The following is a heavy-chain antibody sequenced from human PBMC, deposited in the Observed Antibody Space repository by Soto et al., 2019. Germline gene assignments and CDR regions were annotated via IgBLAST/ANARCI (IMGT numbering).Heavy chain of an antibody. CDR1: GFAFSNYG. V-gene: IGHV3-33*01. CDR3: ARDWWEEPAGKETVSQFDY. D-gene: IGHD6-13*01. Sequence: QVPLVESGGGVVQPGRSLTLSCTASGFAFSNYGIHWVRQAPGRGLEWVAVIWSDGTKKFYAGSVRGRFTISRDNSKNTIYLQMSSLRAEDTAVYYCARDWWEEPAGKETVSQFDYWGQGTLVTVSS. CDR2: IWSDGTKK. J-gene: IGHJ4*02.